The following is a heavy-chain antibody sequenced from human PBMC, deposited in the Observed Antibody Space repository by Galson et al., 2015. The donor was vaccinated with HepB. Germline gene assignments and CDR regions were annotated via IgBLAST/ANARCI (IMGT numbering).Heavy chain of an antibody. Sequence: SVKVSCKASGYTFTGYYMHWVRQAPGQGLEWMGWINPNSGGTNYAQKFQDRVTMTRDTSISTAYMELSRLRSDDTAVYYCARDMGYSSPTNYFDYWGQGTLVTVSS. J-gene: IGHJ4*02. V-gene: IGHV1-2*02. CDR1: GYTFTGYY. CDR3: ARDMGYSSPTNYFDY. D-gene: IGHD6-13*01. CDR2: INPNSGGT.